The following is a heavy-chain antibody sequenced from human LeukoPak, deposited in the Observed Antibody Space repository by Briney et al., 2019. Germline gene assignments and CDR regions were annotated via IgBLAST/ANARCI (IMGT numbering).Heavy chain of an antibody. CDR3: AKDYHRYSSGWSIYYYYMDV. CDR2: ISSSSSYI. D-gene: IGHD6-19*01. J-gene: IGHJ6*03. Sequence: PGGSLRLSCAASGFTFSSYSMNWVRQAPGKGLEWVSSISSSSSYIYYADSVKGRFTISRDNAKNSLYLQMNSLRAEDTAVYYCAKDYHRYSSGWSIYYYYMDVWGKGTTVTVSS. CDR1: GFTFSSYS. V-gene: IGHV3-21*01.